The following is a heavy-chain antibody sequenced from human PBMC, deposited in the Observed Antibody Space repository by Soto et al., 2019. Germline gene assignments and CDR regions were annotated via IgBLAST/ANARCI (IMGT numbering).Heavy chain of an antibody. Sequence: EXLSLPCTVSGGSISSYYGSWIRQPPGEVLEWIGYIYYSGSTNYNPSLKSRVTISVDTSKNRFSLKLSSVTAADTAVYYCARHRSIAARPYYYYMDVWGKGTTVTVYS. J-gene: IGHJ6*03. CDR2: IYYSGST. V-gene: IGHV4-59*08. D-gene: IGHD6-6*01. CDR3: ARHRSIAARPYYYYMDV. CDR1: GGSISSYY.